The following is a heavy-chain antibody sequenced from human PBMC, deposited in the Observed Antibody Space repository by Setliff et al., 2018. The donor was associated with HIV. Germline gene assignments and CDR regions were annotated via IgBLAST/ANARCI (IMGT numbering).Heavy chain of an antibody. J-gene: IGHJ6*02. D-gene: IGHD3-10*01. CDR2: ITSTGST. CDR1: GFTFSDCS. V-gene: IGHV3-48*01. Sequence: GGSLRLSCAASGFTFSDCSMNWVRQAPGKGLEWISYITSTGSTYYADSVKGRFTISRDNSKNTLYLQMNSLRAEDTAVYYCAKGYYGSGTFRYYYYYGMDVWGQGTTVTVSS. CDR3: AKGYYGSGTFRYYYYYGMDV.